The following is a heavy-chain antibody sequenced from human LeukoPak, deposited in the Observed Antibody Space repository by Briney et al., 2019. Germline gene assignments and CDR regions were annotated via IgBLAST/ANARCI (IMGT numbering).Heavy chain of an antibody. Sequence: GESLKISCKGSGYSFTSYWIGWVRQMPGKGLEWMGIIYPGDSDTRYSPSFQGQVTISADKSISTAYLQWSSLKASDTATYYCARSGLRATEWFDPWGQGTLDTVSS. CDR3: ARSGLRATEWFDP. J-gene: IGHJ5*02. CDR2: IYPGDSDT. V-gene: IGHV5-51*01. D-gene: IGHD1-26*01. CDR1: GYSFTSYW.